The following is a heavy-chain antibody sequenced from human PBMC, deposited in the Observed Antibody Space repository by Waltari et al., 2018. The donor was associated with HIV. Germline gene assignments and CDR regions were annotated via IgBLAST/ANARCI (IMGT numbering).Heavy chain of an antibody. V-gene: IGHV3-73*02. J-gene: IGHJ4*02. D-gene: IGHD5-18*01. CDR1: GFTFSDSS. Sequence: EVQLVESGGGLVQPGGSLKLSCAASGFTFSDSSIHWVRQASGKGQEWVGRIRTKANSYATAYAASVKGRFTISRDDSKNTAYLQMNSLKTEDTAVYYCTSPYGYSYESWGQGTLVTVSS. CDR2: IRTKANSYAT. CDR3: TSPYGYSYES.